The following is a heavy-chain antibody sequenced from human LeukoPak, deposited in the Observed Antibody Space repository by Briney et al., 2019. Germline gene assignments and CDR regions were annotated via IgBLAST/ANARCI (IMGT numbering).Heavy chain of an antibody. CDR1: GGSFSGYY. Sequence: SETLSLTCAVYGGSFSGYYWSWIRQPPGKGLEWIGEINHSGSTNYNPSLKSRVTISVDTSKNQFSLKLSSVTAADTAVYYCARQLGSCSGGSCYSDSRYFDYWGQGTLVTVSS. CDR3: ARQLGSCSGGSCYSDSRYFDY. D-gene: IGHD2-15*01. CDR2: INHSGST. J-gene: IGHJ4*02. V-gene: IGHV4-34*01.